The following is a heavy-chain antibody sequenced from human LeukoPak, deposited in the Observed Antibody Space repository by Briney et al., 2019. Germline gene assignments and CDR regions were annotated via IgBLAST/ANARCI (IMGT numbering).Heavy chain of an antibody. Sequence: AGSLRLSCAAPGFTFNDYAMTWIPQAPRKGLNWVSVISYNGDTTYYADSVKRRFTISRDNSKNTLYLQMNGLRVEDTAVYYCAKESPAFDCWGQGTLVTVSS. CDR2: ISYNGDTT. V-gene: IGHV3-23*01. CDR1: GFTFNDYA. J-gene: IGHJ4*02. CDR3: AKESPAFDC.